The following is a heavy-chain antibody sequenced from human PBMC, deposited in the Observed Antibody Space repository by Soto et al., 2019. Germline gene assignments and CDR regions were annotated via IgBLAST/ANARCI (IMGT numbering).Heavy chain of an antibody. V-gene: IGHV1-18*01. CDR3: ARDHSGSGSYFWDPDY. J-gene: IGHJ4*02. D-gene: IGHD1-26*01. CDR1: GYTFTSYG. CDR2: ISAYNGNT. Sequence: QVQLVQSGAEVKKPGASVKVSCKASGYTFTSYGISWVRQAPGQGLEWMGWISAYNGNTNYAQKLQGRVTMTTDTSTSTADMELRSLRSDDTAVYYCARDHSGSGSYFWDPDYWGQGTLVTVSS.